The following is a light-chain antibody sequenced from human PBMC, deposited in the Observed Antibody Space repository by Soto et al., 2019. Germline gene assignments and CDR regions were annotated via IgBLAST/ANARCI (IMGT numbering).Light chain of an antibody. J-gene: IGLJ2*01. CDR3: SSYTSSSKEII. V-gene: IGLV2-14*01. CDR1: SSDVGGYNS. Sequence: QSALTQPASVSGSPGQSITISCTGTSSDVGGYNSVSWYQQHPGKAPKLMIYEVSNRPSGVSNRFSGSKSGNTASLTISGLQAEDEADYYCSSYTSSSKEIIFGGGTKLTVL. CDR2: EVS.